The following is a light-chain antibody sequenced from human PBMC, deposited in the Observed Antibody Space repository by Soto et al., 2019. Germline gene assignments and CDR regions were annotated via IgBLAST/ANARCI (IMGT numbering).Light chain of an antibody. J-gene: IGKJ2*02. CDR1: QSVSSSY. CDR2: GAS. Sequence: EIVLTQSPGTLSLSPGERATLSCRASQSVSSSYLAWYQQKPGQAPRLLIYGASSRANGIPDRFSGSGSGTDFTLTIRRLEPEEFAVYYCQQYGSSPLGTFGQGTKLEIK. V-gene: IGKV3-20*01. CDR3: QQYGSSPLGT.